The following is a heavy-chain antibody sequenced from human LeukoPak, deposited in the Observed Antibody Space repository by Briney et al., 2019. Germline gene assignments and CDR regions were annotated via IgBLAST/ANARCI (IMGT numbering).Heavy chain of an antibody. D-gene: IGHD3-10*01. Sequence: PSETLSLTCAVYGGSFSGYYWSWIRQHPGKGLEWIGYIYYSGSTSYNPSLESRVSISVDTSQNQFSLRLNSVTAADTAVYYCARDSTNSRWFVWGQGTLVTVSS. V-gene: IGHV4-31*11. CDR2: IYYSGST. J-gene: IGHJ4*02. CDR3: ARDSTNSRWFV. CDR1: GGSFSGYY.